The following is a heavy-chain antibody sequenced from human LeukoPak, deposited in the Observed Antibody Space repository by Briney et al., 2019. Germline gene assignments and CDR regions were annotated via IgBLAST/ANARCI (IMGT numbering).Heavy chain of an antibody. Sequence: GGSLRLSCEASGFIFGSFWMNWVRQAPGKGLEWVANIKQDASETYYVDSVKGRFTISRDNSKNTLYLQMNSLRAEDTAVYYCARDRSYDFWSGYSTPDYWGQGTLVTVSS. J-gene: IGHJ4*02. CDR3: ARDRSYDFWSGYSTPDY. CDR2: IKQDASET. CDR1: GFIFGSFW. V-gene: IGHV3-7*01. D-gene: IGHD3-3*01.